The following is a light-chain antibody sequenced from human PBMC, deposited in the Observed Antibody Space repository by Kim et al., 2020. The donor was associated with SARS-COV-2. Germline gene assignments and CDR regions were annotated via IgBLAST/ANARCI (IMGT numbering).Light chain of an antibody. V-gene: IGKV3-15*01. CDR3: QQYSTSLYT. Sequence: EIVMTQSPATLSVSPGERVTLSCRASQSVASKVAWYQQKPGQPPRLLIFAASTRATGVPTRFSGSGSGTEFTLTISSLQSEDFAVYYCQQYSTSLYTFGQGTKLEIK. CDR2: AAS. CDR1: QSVASK. J-gene: IGKJ2*01.